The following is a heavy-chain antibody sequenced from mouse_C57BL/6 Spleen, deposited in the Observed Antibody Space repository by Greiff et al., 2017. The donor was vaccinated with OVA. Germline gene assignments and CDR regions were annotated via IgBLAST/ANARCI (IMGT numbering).Heavy chain of an antibody. D-gene: IGHD3-2*02. J-gene: IGHJ4*01. CDR3: ARDSDSSGYDYAMDY. CDR2: ISYDGSN. V-gene: IGHV3-6*01. CDR1: GYSITSGYY. Sequence: EVKLMESGPGLVKPSQSLSLTCSVTGYSITSGYYWNWIRQFPGNKLEWMGYISYDGSNNYNPSLKNRISITRDTSKNQFFLKLNTVTTEDTATYYCARDSDSSGYDYAMDYWGQGTSVTVSS.